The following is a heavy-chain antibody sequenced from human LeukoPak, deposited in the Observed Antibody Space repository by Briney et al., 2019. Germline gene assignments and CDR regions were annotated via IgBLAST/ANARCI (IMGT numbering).Heavy chain of an antibody. CDR3: ARGRALYGDSRYLTKYFGY. Sequence: SETLSLACAVYGGSFSGYYWSWIRQPPGKGLEWIGEINHSGSTNYNPSLKSRVTISVDTSKNQFSLKLSSVTAADTAVYYCARGRALYGDSRYLTKYFGYWGQGTLVTVSS. CDR1: GGSFSGYY. V-gene: IGHV4-34*01. D-gene: IGHD4-17*01. J-gene: IGHJ4*02. CDR2: INHSGST.